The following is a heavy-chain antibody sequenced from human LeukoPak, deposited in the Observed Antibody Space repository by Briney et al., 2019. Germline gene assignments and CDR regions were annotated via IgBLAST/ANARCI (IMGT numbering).Heavy chain of an antibody. CDR2: IYTSGST. CDR3: ARARSGTRNAFDI. D-gene: IGHD6-19*01. CDR1: GGSISSGSYY. V-gene: IGHV4-61*02. J-gene: IGHJ3*02. Sequence: SETLSPTCTVSGGSISSGSYYWSRIRQPAGKGLEWIGRIYTSGSTNYNTSLKSRVTISVATSKSQFFLDLSSVTSSDTAVYYCARARSGTRNAFDIWGQGTMVIVSS.